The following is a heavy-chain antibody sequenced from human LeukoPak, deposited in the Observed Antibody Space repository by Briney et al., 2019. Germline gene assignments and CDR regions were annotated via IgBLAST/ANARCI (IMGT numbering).Heavy chain of an antibody. D-gene: IGHD3-10*01. CDR3: VPTMSWPDR. Sequence: GGSLRLSCAASGFTFSSYWMHWVRQAPGKGLVWISRISSDGNTANYADSVKGRFSISRDNAKNTLFLQMNSLRAEDTAVYYCVPTMSWPDRWGQGTLVTVSS. CDR1: GFTFSSYW. J-gene: IGHJ5*02. CDR2: ISSDGNTA. V-gene: IGHV3-74*01.